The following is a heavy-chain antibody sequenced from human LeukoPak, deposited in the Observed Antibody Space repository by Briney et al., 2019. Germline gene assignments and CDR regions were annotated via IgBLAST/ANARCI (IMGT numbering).Heavy chain of an antibody. J-gene: IGHJ3*02. CDR3: ATRRPDHGNHRPFLDI. Sequence: GGSLRLSCAASGFTVRSNYMSWVRHARGKGLEWVSIIYSGGTTYYEDSVKDRFTISRDNSKNTLYLQMNSLRAEDTAVFYCATRRPDHGNHRPFLDIWGQGTMVTVSA. V-gene: IGHV3-66*01. CDR2: IYSGGTT. CDR1: GFTVRSNY. D-gene: IGHD4-11*01.